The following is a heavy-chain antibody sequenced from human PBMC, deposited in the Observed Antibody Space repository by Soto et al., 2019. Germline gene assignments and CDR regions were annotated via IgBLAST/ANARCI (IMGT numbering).Heavy chain of an antibody. V-gene: IGHV4-30-2*01. D-gene: IGHD3-9*01. Sequence: QLQLQESGSGLVKPSQTLSLTCAVSGGSISSGGYSWSWIRQPPGKGLEWIGYIYHSGSTYYNPSLKSRVTISVDRSKNQFSLKLSSVTAADTAVYYCARGSPPDYDILTGYSIAAAGRDAFDIWGQGTMVTVSS. CDR3: ARGSPPDYDILTGYSIAAAGRDAFDI. J-gene: IGHJ3*02. CDR2: IYHSGST. CDR1: GGSISSGGYS.